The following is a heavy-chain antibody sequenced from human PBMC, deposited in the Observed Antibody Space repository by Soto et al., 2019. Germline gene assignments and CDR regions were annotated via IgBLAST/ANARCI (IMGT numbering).Heavy chain of an antibody. V-gene: IGHV4-61*01. Sequence: SETLSLTCTVSGGSVSSGSYYWSWIRQPPGKGLEWIGYIYYSGSTNYNPSLKGRVTISVDTSKNQFSLKLSSVTAADTAVYYCARVLATVTSFDYWGQGTLVTVSS. J-gene: IGHJ4*02. D-gene: IGHD4-17*01. CDR3: ARVLATVTSFDY. CDR1: GGSVSSGSYY. CDR2: IYYSGST.